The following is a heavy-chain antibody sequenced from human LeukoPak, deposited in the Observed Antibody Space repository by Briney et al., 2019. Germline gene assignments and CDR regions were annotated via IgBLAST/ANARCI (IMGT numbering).Heavy chain of an antibody. J-gene: IGHJ4*02. CDR3: AKVRGNYDFWSGFDY. V-gene: IGHV3-30*02. Sequence: GGYLRLSCTAAGFTFSTYGMHWVRQAPGKGLKWVAFIRYDGSNKYYGDSVKGRFTISRDNSKNTLYLQMNSLRVEDTAVYYCAKVRGNYDFWSGFDYWGQGTLVTVSS. D-gene: IGHD3-3*01. CDR1: GFTFSTYG. CDR2: IRYDGSNK.